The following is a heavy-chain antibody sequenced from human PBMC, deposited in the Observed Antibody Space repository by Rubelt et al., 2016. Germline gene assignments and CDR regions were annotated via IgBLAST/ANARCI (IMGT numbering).Heavy chain of an antibody. J-gene: IGHJ5*02. CDR1: GGSFSGYY. D-gene: IGHD6-19*01. CDR3: ARGRRYRMGSSGGYP. CDR2: INHSGST. V-gene: IGHV4-34*01. Sequence: QVQLQQWGAGLLKPSETLSLTCAVYGGSFSGYYWSWIRQPPGKGLEWIGEINHSGSTNYNPSLKRRVTISVDTSTNQFSQKLGSVTAADTAVYYCARGRRYRMGSSGGYPWGQGTLVTVSS.